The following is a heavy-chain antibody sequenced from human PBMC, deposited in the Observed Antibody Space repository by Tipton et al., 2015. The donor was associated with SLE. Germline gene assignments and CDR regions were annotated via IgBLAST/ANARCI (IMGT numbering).Heavy chain of an antibody. CDR1: GCYIRTHY. Sequence: TLSLTCTVSGCYIRTHYWSWIRPPPGKGLEWIGEINDSGNTNYNPSLKSRVTISVDTPRNQFSLRLGSVTAADTAVYYRARGGGTMSYRPPGPVDLWGHGTMVTVSS. V-gene: IGHV4-34*01. J-gene: IGHJ3*01. CDR2: INDSGNT. D-gene: IGHD3-10*01. CDR3: ARGGGTMSYRPPGPVDL.